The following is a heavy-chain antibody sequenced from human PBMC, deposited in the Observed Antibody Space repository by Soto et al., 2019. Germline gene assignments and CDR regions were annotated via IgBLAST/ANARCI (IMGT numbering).Heavy chain of an antibody. CDR1: GDTVYNYD. D-gene: IGHD2-2*01. J-gene: IGHJ4*02. V-gene: IGHV1-69*12. CDR3: ARSAQDLILVPTAIGSLDY. Sequence: QVQLVQSGAEVKKPGSSVKVSCKDSGDTVYNYDISWVRQAPGQGLEWMGGIIPIFGTANYAQKFQGRVTITADESTSTAYMEMSSLRSDDTAVYYCARSAQDLILVPTAIGSLDYWGQGTLVTVSS. CDR2: IIPIFGTA.